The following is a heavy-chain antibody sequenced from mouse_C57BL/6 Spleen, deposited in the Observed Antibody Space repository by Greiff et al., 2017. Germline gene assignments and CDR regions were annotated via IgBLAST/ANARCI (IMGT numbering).Heavy chain of an antibody. V-gene: IGHV1-55*01. CDR3: ARGGTIYYEYFDV. Sequence: QVQLQQSGAELVKPGASVKLSCKASGYTFTSYWITWVKQRPGQGLEWIGDIYPGSGSTNYNEKFKSKATLTVDPSSSPAYMQLSSLTSEDAAVYYCARGGTIYYEYFDVGGTGTTVTVSS. J-gene: IGHJ1*03. CDR2: IYPGSGST. D-gene: IGHD2-4*01. CDR1: GYTFTSYW.